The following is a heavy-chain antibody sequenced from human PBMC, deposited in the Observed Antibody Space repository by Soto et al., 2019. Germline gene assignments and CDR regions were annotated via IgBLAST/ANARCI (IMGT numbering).Heavy chain of an antibody. CDR2: ISYDGSNK. CDR1: GFTFSSYG. D-gene: IGHD4-17*01. Sequence: QVQLVESGGVVVQPGRSLRLSCAASGFTFSSYGMHWVRQAPGKGLEWVAVISYDGSNKYYADSVKGRFTISRDNSKTTLSLQMNGLRAEETAVYYCGKDQGGGDYGDYSYYYGMDVWGQGTTVTVSS. CDR3: GKDQGGGDYGDYSYYYGMDV. J-gene: IGHJ6*02. V-gene: IGHV3-30*18.